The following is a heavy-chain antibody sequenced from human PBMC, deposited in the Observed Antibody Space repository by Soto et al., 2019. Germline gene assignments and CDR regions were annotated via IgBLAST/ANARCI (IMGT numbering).Heavy chain of an antibody. CDR1: GFTFSSYA. J-gene: IGHJ5*02. CDR3: AKGYYDFWQRNWFDP. V-gene: IGHV3-23*01. D-gene: IGHD3-3*01. CDR2: ISGSGGST. Sequence: EVQLLESGGGLVQPGGSLRLSCAASGFTFSSYAMSWVRQAPGKGLEWASAISGSGGSTYYADSVKGRFTISRDNSKNTLYLQMNSLRAEDTAVYYCAKGYYDFWQRNWFDPWGQGTLVTVSS.